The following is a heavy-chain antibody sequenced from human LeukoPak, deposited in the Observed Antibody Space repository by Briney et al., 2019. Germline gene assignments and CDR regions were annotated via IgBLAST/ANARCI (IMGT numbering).Heavy chain of an antibody. D-gene: IGHD3-16*01. CDR3: AKDAPGESRDFDY. J-gene: IGHJ4*02. V-gene: IGHV3-23*01. CDR2: VSGNGAIT. Sequence: GGSLRLSCVASGFAFSGYAMTWVRQAPGKGLEWVSAVSGNGAITHYADSVKGRFTISRDNSKNTIYLQMNGLRAEDTAVYYCAKDAPGESRDFDYWGQGTLVTVSS. CDR1: GFAFSGYA.